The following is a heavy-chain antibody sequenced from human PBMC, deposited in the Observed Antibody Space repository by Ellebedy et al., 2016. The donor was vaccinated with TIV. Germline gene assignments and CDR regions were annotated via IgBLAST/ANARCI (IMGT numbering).Heavy chain of an antibody. CDR3: ARIRAGYSSGWYYYGMDV. J-gene: IGHJ6*02. CDR2: IDWDDDK. D-gene: IGHD6-19*01. Sequence: SGPTLVKPTQTLTLTCTFSGFSLSTRGMCVSWIRQPPGKALEWLARIDWDDDKYYSTSLKTRLTISKDTSKNQVVLTMTNMDPVDTATYYCARIRAGYSSGWYYYGMDVWGQGTTVTVSS. CDR1: GFSLSTRGMC. V-gene: IGHV2-70*11.